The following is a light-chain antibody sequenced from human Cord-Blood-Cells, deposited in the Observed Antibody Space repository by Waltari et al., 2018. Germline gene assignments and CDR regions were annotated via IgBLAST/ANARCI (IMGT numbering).Light chain of an antibody. CDR2: AAS. Sequence: DIQMTQSPSSLSASVGDRVTITCRASQSISSYLNWYQQKPGKAPKLLIYAASSLQSGVPSRFSGIGSGTDFTLTISSLQPEYFATYYCQQSYSTPRTFGQGTKVEIK. J-gene: IGKJ1*01. CDR1: QSISSY. V-gene: IGKV1-39*01. CDR3: QQSYSTPRT.